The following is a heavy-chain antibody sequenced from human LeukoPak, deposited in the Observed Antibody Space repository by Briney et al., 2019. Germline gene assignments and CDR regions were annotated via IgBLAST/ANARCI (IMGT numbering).Heavy chain of an antibody. CDR3: ARERFGSGSFDF. CDR1: GFAVSNSY. CDR2: SYTGGGT. V-gene: IGHV3-53*01. Sequence: PGGSLRLSCVASGFAVSNSYMSWVRQAPGEGLEWVSVSYTGGGTYYADSVKGRFTISRDNSKNTLYLQMNSLRAEDTAVYYCARERFGSGSFDFWGQGSLVTVSS. D-gene: IGHD3-10*01. J-gene: IGHJ4*02.